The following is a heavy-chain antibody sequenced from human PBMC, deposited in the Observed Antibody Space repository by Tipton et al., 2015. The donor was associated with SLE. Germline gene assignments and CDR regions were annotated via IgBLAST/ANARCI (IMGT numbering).Heavy chain of an antibody. J-gene: IGHJ4*02. Sequence: GSLRLSCAASGFTFSSYAMSWVRQAPGKGLEWVSAISGSGGSTYYADSVKGRFAISRDNSKNTLYLQMNSLRAEDPAVYYCPMITFGGVIDYWGQGTLVTVSS. D-gene: IGHD3-16*01. CDR2: ISGSGGST. V-gene: IGHV3-23*01. CDR1: GFTFSSYA. CDR3: PMITFGGVIDY.